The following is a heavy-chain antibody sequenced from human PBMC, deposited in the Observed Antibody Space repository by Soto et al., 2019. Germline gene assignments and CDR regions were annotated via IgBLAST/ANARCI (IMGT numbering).Heavy chain of an antibody. J-gene: IGHJ4*02. Sequence: QVQLVQSGAEVKKPGSSVKVSCKASGGTFSSYAISWVRQAPGQGLEWMGGIIPIFGTANYAQKFQGRVTITADESTSTDYMELSSLRSEDTAVYYCARTEEDWSGYLVSFDYWGQGTLVTVSS. CDR2: IIPIFGTA. CDR3: ARTEEDWSGYLVSFDY. V-gene: IGHV1-69*12. CDR1: GGTFSSYA. D-gene: IGHD3-3*01.